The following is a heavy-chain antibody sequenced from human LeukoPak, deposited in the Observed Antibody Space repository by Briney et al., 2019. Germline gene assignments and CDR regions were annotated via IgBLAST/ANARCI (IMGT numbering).Heavy chain of an antibody. CDR1: GFTSSNFG. V-gene: IGHV3-33*01. CDR2: IWYDGSKK. CDR3: ARFQYYDILTGMRY. J-gene: IGHJ4*02. D-gene: IGHD3-9*01. Sequence: GRSLRLSCAASGFTSSNFGMHWVRQAPGKGLEWVAVIWYDGSKKYYADSVKGRFTISRDNSTLFLQMNSLRAEDTAIYYCARFQYYDILTGMRYWGQGTLVTVSS.